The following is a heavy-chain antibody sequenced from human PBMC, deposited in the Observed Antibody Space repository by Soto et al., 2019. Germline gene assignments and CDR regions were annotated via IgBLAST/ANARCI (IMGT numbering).Heavy chain of an antibody. J-gene: IGHJ6*02. D-gene: IGHD2-8*01. Sequence: PGGSLRLSCVASTFTINTYSLNWVRQAPGKGLERVSSITSGSSFIDYADSVKGRFTTSRDDAKNSLFLQMSSLRADDTAVYYCARSQRNGAMDVWGQGTTVTSP. CDR2: ITSGSSFI. CDR3: ARSQRNGAMDV. CDR1: TFTINTYS. V-gene: IGHV3-21*01.